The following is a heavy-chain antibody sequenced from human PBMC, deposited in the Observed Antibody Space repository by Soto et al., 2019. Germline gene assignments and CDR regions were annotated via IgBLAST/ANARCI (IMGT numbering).Heavy chain of an antibody. V-gene: IGHV4-39*01. CDR1: GVSISNSSYY. CDR2: IYYSGIT. J-gene: IGHJ4*02. CDR3: ARHGSS. Sequence: SETLSLTCTVSGVSISNSSYYWGWIRRPPGKGLEWIGPIYYSGITYYNPSLKSRVTISVDTSKNQFSLKLTSVTAADTAVYYCARHGSSWGQGTLVTVSS.